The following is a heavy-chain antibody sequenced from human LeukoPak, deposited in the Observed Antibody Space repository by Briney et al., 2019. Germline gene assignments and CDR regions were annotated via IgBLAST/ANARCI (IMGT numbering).Heavy chain of an antibody. J-gene: IGHJ4*02. CDR2: INPSGGST. CDR3: ARTEGITMVRGPPGY. D-gene: IGHD3-10*01. V-gene: IGHV1-46*01. CDR1: GYTFTSYY. Sequence: ASVKVSCKASGYTFTSYYMHWVRQAPGQGLEWMGIINPSGGSTSYARKFQGRVTMTRDTSTSTVYMELSSLRSEDTAVYYCARTEGITMVRGPPGYWGQGTLVAVSS.